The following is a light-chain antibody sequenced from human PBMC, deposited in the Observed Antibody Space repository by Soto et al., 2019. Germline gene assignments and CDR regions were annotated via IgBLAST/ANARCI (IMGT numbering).Light chain of an antibody. CDR3: QQRSNWLT. V-gene: IGKV3-11*01. J-gene: IGKJ4*01. CDR1: QSVASY. CDR2: EAS. Sequence: EIVLTQSPATLSLSPGERVTLSCRASQSVASYLAWYQQKPGQAPRLLIYEASKRAAGIPARYSGSGSGTDFTLTISRLEPEDFAVYYCQQRSNWLTFGGGTKVEIK.